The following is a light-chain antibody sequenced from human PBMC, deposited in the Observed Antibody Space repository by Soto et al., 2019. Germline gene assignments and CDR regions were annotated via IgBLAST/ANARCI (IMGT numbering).Light chain of an antibody. Sequence: QSVLTQPASVSGSPGQSITISCTGTSSDVGTYEYVSWYQQHPGKVPKLMIYEVSYRPSGVSNRFSGPKSGNTASLSISGLQAEDEADYYCSSLTSSITYVFGTGTKLTVL. CDR2: EVS. V-gene: IGLV2-14*01. J-gene: IGLJ1*01. CDR1: SSDVGTYEY. CDR3: SSLTSSITYV.